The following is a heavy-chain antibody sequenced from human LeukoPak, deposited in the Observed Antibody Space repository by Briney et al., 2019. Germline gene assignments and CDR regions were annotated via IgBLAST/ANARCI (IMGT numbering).Heavy chain of an antibody. D-gene: IGHD5-24*01. CDR1: GFTFSSYA. V-gene: IGHV3-23*01. CDR2: ISGSGGST. J-gene: IGHJ4*02. Sequence: PGGSLRLSCAASGFTFSSYAMSWVRQAPGKGLEGVSAISGSGGSTYYADSVKGRFTISRDNSKNTLYLQMNSLRAEDTAVYYCASDGYKGRDYFDYWGQGTLVTVSS. CDR3: ASDGYKGRDYFDY.